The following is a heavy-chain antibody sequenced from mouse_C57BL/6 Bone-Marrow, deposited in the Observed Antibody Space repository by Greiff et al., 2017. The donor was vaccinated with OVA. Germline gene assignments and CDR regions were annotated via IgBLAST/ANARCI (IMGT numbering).Heavy chain of an antibody. CDR2: IDPENGDT. V-gene: IGHV14-4*01. CDR3: TTAGYYGSRDYAMDY. J-gene: IGHJ4*01. Sequence: VQLQQSGAELVRPGASVKLSCTASGFNLKDDYMHWVKQRPEQGLEWIGWIDPENGDTEYASKFQGKATITADTSSNTAYLQLSSLTSEDTAVYYCTTAGYYGSRDYAMDYWGQGTSVTVSS. CDR1: GFNLKDDY. D-gene: IGHD1-1*01.